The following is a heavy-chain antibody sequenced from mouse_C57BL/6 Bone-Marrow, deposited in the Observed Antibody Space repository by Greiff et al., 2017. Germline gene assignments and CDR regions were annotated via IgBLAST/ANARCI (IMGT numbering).Heavy chain of an antibody. D-gene: IGHD2-4*01. CDR2: IDPETGGT. J-gene: IGHJ2*01. V-gene: IGHV1-15*01. CDR3: TRSYDYDGGYFDY. Sequence: QVQLQQSGAELVRPGASVTLSCKASGYTFTDYEMHWVKQTPVHGLEWIGAIDPETGGTAYNQKFKGKAILTADKSSSTAYMELRSLTSEDSAVXYCTRSYDYDGGYFDYWGQGTTLTVSS. CDR1: GYTFTDYE.